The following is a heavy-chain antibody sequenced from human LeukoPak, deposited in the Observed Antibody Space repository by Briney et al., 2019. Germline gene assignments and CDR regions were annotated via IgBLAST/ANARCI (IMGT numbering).Heavy chain of an antibody. V-gene: IGHV3-23*01. Sequence: GGSLRLSCTASGFRFTDYAMNWVRQAPGKGLEWVSAISGRGQSTYYADSVKGRFAISRDNSKNTVYLQMSSLRAEDTAVYYCAKDFGNCINGVCYGTPFDYWGQGTLVTVSS. CDR1: GFRFTDYA. CDR2: ISGRGQST. J-gene: IGHJ4*02. CDR3: AKDFGNCINGVCYGTPFDY. D-gene: IGHD2-8*01.